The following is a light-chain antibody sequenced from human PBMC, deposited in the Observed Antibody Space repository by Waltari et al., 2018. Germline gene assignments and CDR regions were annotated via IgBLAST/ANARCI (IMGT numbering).Light chain of an antibody. CDR2: AAS. J-gene: IGKJ2*01. V-gene: IGKV1-39*01. CDR1: QSISSY. Sequence: DIQMTQSPSSLSASVGDRVTITCRASQSISSYLNWYQQKPGKAPKLLIYAASSLQSGVPSRFSGSGSGTDFTLTISSLQPEDFATYYCQQSYSTPRYTFRQGTKLEIK. CDR3: QQSYSTPRYT.